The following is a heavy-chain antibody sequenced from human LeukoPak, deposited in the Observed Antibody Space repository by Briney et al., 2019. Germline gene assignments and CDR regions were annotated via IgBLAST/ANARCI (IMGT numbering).Heavy chain of an antibody. CDR2: IRYDGSNK. V-gene: IGHV3-30*02. D-gene: IGHD1-26*01. CDR3: AKAVRVGATSLGDY. CDR1: GSTFSSYG. J-gene: IGHJ4*02. Sequence: PGGSLRLSCAASGSTFSSYGMHWVRQAPGKGLEWVAFIRYDGSNKYYADSVKGRFTISRDNSKNTLYLQMNSLRAEDTAVYYCAKAVRVGATSLGDYWGQGTLVTVSS.